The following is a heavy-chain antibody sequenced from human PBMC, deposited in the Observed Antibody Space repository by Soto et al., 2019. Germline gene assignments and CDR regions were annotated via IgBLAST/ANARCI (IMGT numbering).Heavy chain of an antibody. CDR3: ARGFSGGGAGWVHP. CDR1: GYTFTSYA. J-gene: IGHJ5*02. V-gene: IGHV1-3*01. CDR2: INAGNGNT. Sequence: QVQLVQSGAEVKKPGASVKVSCKASGYTFTSYAMHWVRQAPGQRLEWMGWINAGNGNTKYSQKFQGRVTITRDQTGGPAYKELSSPRSEDKAVYYCARGFSGGGAGWVHPWGQGSLVTVSS. D-gene: IGHD2-15*01.